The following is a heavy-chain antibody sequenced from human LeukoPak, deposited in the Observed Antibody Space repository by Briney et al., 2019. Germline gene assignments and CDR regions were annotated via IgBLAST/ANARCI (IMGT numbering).Heavy chain of an antibody. J-gene: IGHJ4*02. D-gene: IGHD3-22*01. CDR1: GFTSSSYE. CDR2: ISSSGNTI. V-gene: IGHV3-48*03. CDR3: AREKYYYDSSGYCGY. Sequence: GGSLRLSCAASGFTSSSYEMNWVRQAPGKGLGRVWYISSSGNTIYYADSVKGGFTISRDNAKNSLYMQMTGLRAGDTAVHCCAREKYYYDSSGYCGYWGQGTLVTVCS.